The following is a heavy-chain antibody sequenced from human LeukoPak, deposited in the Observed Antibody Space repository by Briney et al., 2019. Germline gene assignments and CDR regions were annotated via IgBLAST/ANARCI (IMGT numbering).Heavy chain of an antibody. CDR3: ARDGGYCSSTSCSLAFDI. CDR1: GYTFTSYY. J-gene: IGHJ3*02. Sequence: ASVTVSFKSSGYTFTSYYMHWVRQAPGQGLEWMGIINPSGGSTSYAQKFQGRVTMTRDTSTSTVYMELSSLRSEDTAVYYCARDGGYCSSTSCSLAFDIWGQGTMVTVSS. CDR2: INPSGGST. V-gene: IGHV1-46*01. D-gene: IGHD2-2*01.